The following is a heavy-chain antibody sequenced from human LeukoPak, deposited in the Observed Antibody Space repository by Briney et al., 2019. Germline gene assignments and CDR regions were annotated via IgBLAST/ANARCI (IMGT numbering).Heavy chain of an antibody. V-gene: IGHV3-21*01. D-gene: IGHD2-2*01. CDR2: ISSSSSYI. CDR3: ARDLCSSTSCYPRGYAFDI. Sequence: GGSLRLSCAASGFTLSSYSMNWVRQAPGKGLEWVSSISSSSSYIYYADSVKGRFTISRDNAKNSLCLQMDSLRAEDTAVYYCARDLCSSTSCYPRGYAFDIWGQGTMVTVSS. J-gene: IGHJ3*02. CDR1: GFTLSSYS.